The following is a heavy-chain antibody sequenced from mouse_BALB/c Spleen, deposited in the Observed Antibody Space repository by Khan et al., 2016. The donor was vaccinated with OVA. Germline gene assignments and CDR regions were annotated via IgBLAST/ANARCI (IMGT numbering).Heavy chain of an antibody. CDR3: ARGGWSYTMDY. Sequence: VQLQQSGAELVKPGASVKLSCTASGFNIEDTYIHWVMQRPEQGLEWIGRIDPANGNTKYDPKFQGKATITADTSSNTAYLQLSSLTSEDTVVYYCARGGWSYTMDYWGQGTSVTVSS. D-gene: IGHD1-1*02. V-gene: IGHV14-3*02. CDR1: GFNIEDTY. J-gene: IGHJ4*01. CDR2: IDPANGNT.